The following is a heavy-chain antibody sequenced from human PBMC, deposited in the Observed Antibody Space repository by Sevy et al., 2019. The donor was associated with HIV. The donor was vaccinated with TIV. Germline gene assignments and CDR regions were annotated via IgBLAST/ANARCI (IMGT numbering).Heavy chain of an antibody. D-gene: IGHD2-2*01. CDR3: ARSPPVVVVPGAPSWFDP. Sequence: SETLSLTCAVHGGSFSGYYWSWIRQPPGKGLEWIGEINHSGSTNYNPSLKSRVTISVDTSKKQFSLKLSSVTAADTAVYYCARSPPVVVVPGAPSWFDPWVQGTMVTVSS. V-gene: IGHV4-34*01. CDR1: GGSFSGYY. CDR2: INHSGST. J-gene: IGHJ5*02.